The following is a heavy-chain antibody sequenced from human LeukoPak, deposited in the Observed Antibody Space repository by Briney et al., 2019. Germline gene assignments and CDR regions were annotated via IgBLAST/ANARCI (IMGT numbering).Heavy chain of an antibody. D-gene: IGHD4-11*01. J-gene: IGHJ4*02. CDR3: ARDDLTVTLGPYFDY. CDR2: IKQDGSEK. Sequence: GGSLRLSCAASGFTFSSYWMSWVRQAPGKGLEWVANIKQDGSEKYYVDSVKGRFTISRDNAKNSLYLQMNSLRAEDTAVYYCARDDLTVTLGPYFDYWGQGTLVTVSS. CDR1: GFTFSSYW. V-gene: IGHV3-7*01.